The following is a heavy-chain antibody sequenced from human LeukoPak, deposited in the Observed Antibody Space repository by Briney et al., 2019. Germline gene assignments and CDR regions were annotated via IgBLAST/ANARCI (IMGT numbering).Heavy chain of an antibody. CDR3: ARGSTVTKHYYYYGMDV. V-gene: IGHV1-8*01. Sequence: ASVKVSCKASGYTFTSYDINWVRQATGQGLEWMGWMNPNSGNTGYAQKFQGRVTMTRNTSISTAYMELSSLRSEGTAVYYCARGSTVTKHYYYYGMDVWGQGTTVTVSS. CDR1: GYTFTSYD. J-gene: IGHJ6*02. D-gene: IGHD4-17*01. CDR2: MNPNSGNT.